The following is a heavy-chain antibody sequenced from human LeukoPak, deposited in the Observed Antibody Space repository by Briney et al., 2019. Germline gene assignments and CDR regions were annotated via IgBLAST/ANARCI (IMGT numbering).Heavy chain of an antibody. CDR1: GFTFSSYA. V-gene: IGHV3-23*01. CDR2: ISGSGGST. CDR3: AKAGRILRYFDY. J-gene: IGHJ4*02. D-gene: IGHD3-16*01. Sequence: GGFLRLSCAASGFTFSSYAMSWVRQAPGKGLEWVSAISGSGGSTYYADSVKGRFTISRDNSENTLYLQMNSLRAEDTAVYYCAKAGRILRYFDYWGQGTLVTVSS.